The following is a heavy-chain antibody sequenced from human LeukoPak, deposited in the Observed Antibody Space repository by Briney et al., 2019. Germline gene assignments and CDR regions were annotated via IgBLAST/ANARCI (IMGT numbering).Heavy chain of an antibody. CDR3: AKGPGYYESSGYYFDC. J-gene: IGHJ4*02. Sequence: PGGSLRLSCAASGFTFSSYAMSWVRQAPGKGLEWVSSISGSGGTTYYADSVKGRFTISRDNSKNTLYLQMNSLRAEDTAVYYCAKGPGYYESSGYYFDCWGQGTLVTVSS. D-gene: IGHD3-22*01. V-gene: IGHV3-23*01. CDR1: GFTFSSYA. CDR2: ISGSGGTT.